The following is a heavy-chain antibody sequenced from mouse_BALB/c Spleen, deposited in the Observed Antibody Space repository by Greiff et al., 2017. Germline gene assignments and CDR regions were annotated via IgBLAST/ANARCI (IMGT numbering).Heavy chain of an antibody. J-gene: IGHJ3*01. CDR2: INPSNGGT. V-gene: IGHV1S81*02. CDR3: TRAYDYEAWFAY. Sequence: QVQLQQSGAELVKPGASVKLSCKASGYTFTSYYMYWVKQRPGQGLEWIGEINPSNGGTNFNEKFKSKATLTVDKSSSTAYMQLSSLTSEDSAVYYCTRAYDYEAWFAYWGQGTLVTVSA. D-gene: IGHD2-4*01. CDR1: GYTFTSYY.